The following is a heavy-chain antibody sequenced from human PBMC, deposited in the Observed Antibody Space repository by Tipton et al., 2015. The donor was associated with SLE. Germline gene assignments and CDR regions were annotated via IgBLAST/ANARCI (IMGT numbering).Heavy chain of an antibody. CDR3: AVSSTSCPGVCFAEYFQH. CDR2: INHSGST. CDR1: GGSFSGYS. Sequence: GLVKPSETLSLTCAVYGGSFSGYSWSWIRQPPGKGLKWIGEINHSGSTNYNPSLKSRVTISVDTSKNQFSLKLTSVTAADTAVYYCAVSSTSCPGVCFAEYFQHWGQGTLVTVSS. J-gene: IGHJ1*01. D-gene: IGHD2-2*01. V-gene: IGHV4-34*01.